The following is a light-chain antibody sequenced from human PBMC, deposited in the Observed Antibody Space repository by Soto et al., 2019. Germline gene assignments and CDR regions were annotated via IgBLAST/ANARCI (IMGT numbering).Light chain of an antibody. Sequence: QSALTQPASVSGSPGQSITISCTGTSSDVGDYNFVSWYQQHPGKAPRLIIYEVTNRPSGVSNRFSGSKSGNTASLTISGLRAEDEADYYCSSYTTTSTLVLFGGGTKLTVL. CDR2: EVT. CDR1: SSDVGDYNF. V-gene: IGLV2-14*01. J-gene: IGLJ2*01. CDR3: SSYTTTSTLVL.